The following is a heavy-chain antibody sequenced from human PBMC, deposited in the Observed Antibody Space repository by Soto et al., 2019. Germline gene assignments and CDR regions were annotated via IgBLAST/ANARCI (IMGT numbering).Heavy chain of an antibody. CDR3: ARERSSGWYVDY. D-gene: IGHD6-19*01. CDR2: MKPNSGNT. V-gene: IGHV1-8*01. Sequence: QVQLVQSGAEVKKPGASVKVSCKASGYTFTSSDINWVRQATGQGLEWMGWMKPNSGNTGYAQKFQGRVTMTRNTSISTAYMELSSLRSEDTAVYSCARERSSGWYVDYWGQGTLVTVSS. J-gene: IGHJ4*02. CDR1: GYTFTSSD.